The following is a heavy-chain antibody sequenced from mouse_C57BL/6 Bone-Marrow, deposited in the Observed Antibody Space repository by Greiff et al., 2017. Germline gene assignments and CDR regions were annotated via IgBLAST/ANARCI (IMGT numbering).Heavy chain of an antibody. J-gene: IGHJ1*03. V-gene: IGHV1-82*01. CDR1: GYAFSSSW. CDR2: IYPGDGDT. CDR3: ARRRPYYYGSMYFDV. D-gene: IGHD1-1*01. Sequence: VQLQQSGPELVKPGASVKISCKASGYAFSSSWMNWVKQRPGKGLEWIGRIYPGDGDTNYNGKFKGKATLTADESSSTAYMQLSSLTSEDSAVYFCARRRPYYYGSMYFDVWGTGTTITVSS.